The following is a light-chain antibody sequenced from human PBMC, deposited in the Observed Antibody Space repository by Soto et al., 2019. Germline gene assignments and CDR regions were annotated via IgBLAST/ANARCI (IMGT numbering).Light chain of an antibody. V-gene: IGKV1-39*01. CDR2: AAS. CDR1: QSSSNY. CDR3: QQSYRTPYP. Sequence: DIQMTQSPASLSASVGDRVTITCRASQSSSNYLNWYQQKPGKAPKLLIYAASSLQSGVPSRFSGSGSGTDLTLTISSLQPEDFATYYCQQSYRTPYPFGLGTKLEIK. J-gene: IGKJ2*01.